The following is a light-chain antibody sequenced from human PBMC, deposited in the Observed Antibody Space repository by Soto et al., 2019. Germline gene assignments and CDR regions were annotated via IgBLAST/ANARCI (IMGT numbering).Light chain of an antibody. CDR2: GAS. Sequence: DIVMTQSPATLSVSPGVRATLSCRASPLVSSNLAWYQQKPGQAPRLLIYGASTRATGIPARFSGSGSGTEFTLTISSLQSEDFSVDYCQQYHILPWVFGQGTKVEIK. J-gene: IGKJ1*01. CDR3: QQYHILPWV. V-gene: IGKV3-15*01. CDR1: PLVSSN.